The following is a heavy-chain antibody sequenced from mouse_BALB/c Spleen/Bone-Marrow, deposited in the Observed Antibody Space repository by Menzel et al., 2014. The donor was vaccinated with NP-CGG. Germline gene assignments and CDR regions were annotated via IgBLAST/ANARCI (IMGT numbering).Heavy chain of an antibody. Sequence: QVQLKQSGDELLTTGASEKLSCMAYRFTFTSYWIHWMKQRTGQGPEWIGEVNPSNGRTTYNEQFKSQAPLTEDTSSSTANMKLSSLTAEDPEVDYCARDGNFRYAMDYWGQGTPGTGTS. CDR2: VNPSNGRT. CDR1: RFTFTSYW. D-gene: IGHD2-1*01. V-gene: IGHV1S81*02. CDR3: ARDGNFRYAMDY. J-gene: IGHJ4*01.